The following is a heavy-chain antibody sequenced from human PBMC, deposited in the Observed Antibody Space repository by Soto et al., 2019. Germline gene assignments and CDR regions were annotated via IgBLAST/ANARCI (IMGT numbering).Heavy chain of an antibody. CDR1: GGSFSGYY. Sequence: SETLSLTCAVYGGSFSGYYWSWIRQPPGKGLEWIGEINHSGSTNYNPSLKSRVTISVDTSKNQFPLKLSSVTAADTAVYYCAREEGDGYNFFDYWGQGTLVTVSS. V-gene: IGHV4-34*01. CDR3: AREEGDGYNFFDY. J-gene: IGHJ4*02. D-gene: IGHD5-12*01. CDR2: INHSGST.